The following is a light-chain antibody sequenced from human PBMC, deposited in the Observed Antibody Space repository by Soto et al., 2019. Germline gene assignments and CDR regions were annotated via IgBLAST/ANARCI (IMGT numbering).Light chain of an antibody. J-gene: IGKJ1*01. CDR1: QSISSW. V-gene: IGKV1-5*01. CDR2: HAS. Sequence: DIQLTQSPSFLSASVGDRVTITCRASQSISSWLAWYQQKPGKAPKVLIYHASNLQSGVPSRFSGSGSGTEFTLTISSLQPDDFATYYCQQYNSYSFGQGTKVDNK. CDR3: QQYNSYS.